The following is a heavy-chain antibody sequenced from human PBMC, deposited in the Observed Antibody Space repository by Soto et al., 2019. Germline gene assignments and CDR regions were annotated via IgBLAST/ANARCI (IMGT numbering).Heavy chain of an antibody. Sequence: GGSLRLSCAASGFTFSSYAMSWVRQAPGKGLEWVSAISGSGGSTYYADSVRGRFTISRDNSKNTLYLQMNSLRAEDTAVYYCAKGAKDYIWGSYAPLFDYWGQGTLVTVSS. D-gene: IGHD3-16*01. V-gene: IGHV3-23*01. J-gene: IGHJ4*02. CDR1: GFTFSSYA. CDR3: AKGAKDYIWGSYAPLFDY. CDR2: ISGSGGST.